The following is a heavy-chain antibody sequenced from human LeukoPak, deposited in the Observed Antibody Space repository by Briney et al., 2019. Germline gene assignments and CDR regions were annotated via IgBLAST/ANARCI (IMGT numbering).Heavy chain of an antibody. CDR2: INPNSGGT. D-gene: IGHD3-22*01. CDR3: ARKVDYYDSSGQENWFDP. V-gene: IGHV1-2*02. Sequence: AASVKVSCKASGYTFTGYYMHWVRQAPGQGLEWMGWINPNSGGTNYAQKFQGRVTMTRDTSISTAYMELSRLRSDDTAVYYCARKVDYYDSSGQENWFDPWGQGTLVTVSS. CDR1: GYTFTGYY. J-gene: IGHJ5*02.